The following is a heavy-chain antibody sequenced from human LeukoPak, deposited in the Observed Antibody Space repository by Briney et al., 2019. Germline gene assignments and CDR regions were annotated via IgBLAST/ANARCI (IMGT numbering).Heavy chain of an antibody. Sequence: ASVKVSCKASGGTFSSYAISWVRQAPGQGLEWMGRIIPILGIANYAQKFQGRVTITRNTSISTAYMELRSLRSDDTAVYYCARDRRGYAPTEFYYYYGMDVWGQGTTVTVSS. CDR1: GGTFSSYA. J-gene: IGHJ6*02. D-gene: IGHD6-25*01. CDR2: IIPILGIA. V-gene: IGHV1-69*04. CDR3: ARDRRGYAPTEFYYYYGMDV.